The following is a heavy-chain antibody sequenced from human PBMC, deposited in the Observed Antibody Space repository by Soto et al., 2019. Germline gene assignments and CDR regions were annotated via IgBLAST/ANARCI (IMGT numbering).Heavy chain of an antibody. CDR3: VRDAGSLGY. CDR2: VKSKNDGGTT. Sequence: GFPRLSCAASGFIFSNPWINWVRQAPGKGLEWVGRVKSKNDGGTTDFAAPVRGRFAISRDNAKNSVFLQMNSLRVEDTAVYYCVRDAGSLGYWAQGTLVNVSS. D-gene: IGHD3-10*01. J-gene: IGHJ4*02. CDR1: GFIFSNPW. V-gene: IGHV3-15*07.